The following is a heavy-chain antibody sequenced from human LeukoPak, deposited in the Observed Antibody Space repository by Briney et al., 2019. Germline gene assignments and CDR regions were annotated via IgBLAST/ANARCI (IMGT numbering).Heavy chain of an antibody. Sequence: GRSLRLSCAASGLTFSSYALSWVRQAPGRGLDWVSSISVGSTTYYLDSVKGRFTISRDNSKSTLYLQMHSLRAEDTALYYCAKCNLDNCREGFDIWGQGTMVTVSS. V-gene: IGHV3-23*01. J-gene: IGHJ3*02. D-gene: IGHD1-1*01. CDR1: GLTFSSYA. CDR3: AKCNLDNCREGFDI. CDR2: ISVGSTT.